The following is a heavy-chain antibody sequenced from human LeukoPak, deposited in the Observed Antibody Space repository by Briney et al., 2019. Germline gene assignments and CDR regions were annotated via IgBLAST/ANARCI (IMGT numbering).Heavy chain of an antibody. CDR1: GGSINSYY. J-gene: IGHJ2*01. D-gene: IGHD5/OR15-5a*01. CDR3: ARDVFLPGPHYWYFDL. V-gene: IGHV4-4*07. CDR2: IYTSGTT. Sequence: SETLSLTCTVSGGSINSYYWSWIRQPAGKGLEWIGRIYTSGTTNYNPSLKSRVTMSVDTSKKQFSLKLSSVTAADTAVYYCARDVFLPGPHYWYFDLWGRGTLVTVSS.